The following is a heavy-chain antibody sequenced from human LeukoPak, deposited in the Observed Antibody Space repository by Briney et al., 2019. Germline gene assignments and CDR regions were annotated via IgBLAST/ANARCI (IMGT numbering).Heavy chain of an antibody. J-gene: IGHJ5*02. V-gene: IGHV3-30-3*01. CDR2: ISSDGSNK. CDR3: AREVSNWFDP. CDR1: GFTFSTSV. Sequence: GGSLRLSCAASGFTFSTSVMHWVRQAPGRGLEWVAGISSDGSNKYYADSVKGRFTISRDNSKNTLSLQMNSLRLEDTAVYYCAREVSNWFDPWGQGTLVTVSS.